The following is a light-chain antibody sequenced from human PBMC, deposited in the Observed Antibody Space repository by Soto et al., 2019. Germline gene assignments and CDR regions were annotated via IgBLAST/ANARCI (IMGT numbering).Light chain of an antibody. CDR3: LQDYNSPRT. Sequence: AIQMTQSPSSLSASVGDRVTITCRASQDIRQDLGWYQQKPGKAPKFLLHTTSSLQSGVSSRFSGSGSGTDFTLTISNLQSEDFATYFCLQDYNSPRTFGQGTKVEI. V-gene: IGKV1-6*01. CDR2: TTS. CDR1: QDIRQD. J-gene: IGKJ1*01.